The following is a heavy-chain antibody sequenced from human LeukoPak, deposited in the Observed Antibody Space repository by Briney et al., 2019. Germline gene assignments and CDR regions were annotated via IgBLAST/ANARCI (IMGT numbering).Heavy chain of an antibody. D-gene: IGHD3-16*02. CDR3: AKDPRRRVIAYFDY. V-gene: IGHV3-23*01. J-gene: IGHJ4*02. CDR1: GFTFSSYA. Sequence: GGSLRLSCAASGFTFSSYAMSWVRQAPGKGLEWVSAISGSGGSTYYADSVKGRFTISRGNSKNTLYLQMNSLRAEDTAVYYCAKDPRRRVIAYFDYWGQGTLVTVSS. CDR2: ISGSGGST.